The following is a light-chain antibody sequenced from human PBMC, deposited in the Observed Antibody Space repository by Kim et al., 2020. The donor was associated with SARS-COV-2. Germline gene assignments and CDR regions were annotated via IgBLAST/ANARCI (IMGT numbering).Light chain of an antibody. CDR3: SSYAGSNLYS. CDR2: EVS. CDR1: SSDVGGYNY. J-gene: IGLJ1*01. V-gene: IGLV2-8*01. Sequence: GQSVNNSCTGTSSDVGGYNYVSWYQQHPGKAPKLVIYEVSKRPSGVPDRFSGSKSGNTASLTVSGLQAEDEADHYCSSYAGSNLYSFGTGTKVTVL.